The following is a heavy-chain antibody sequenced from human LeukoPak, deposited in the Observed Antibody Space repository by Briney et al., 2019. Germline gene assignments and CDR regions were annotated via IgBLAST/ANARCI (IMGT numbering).Heavy chain of an antibody. D-gene: IGHD6-13*01. CDR2: INHSGST. CDR1: GGSFSGYY. Sequence: SETLSLTCAVYGGSFSGYYWSWIRQPPGKGLEWIGEINHSGSTNYNPSLKSRVTIPVDTSKNQFSLKLSSVTAADTAVYYCARRRGYSSSWYPFDYWGQGTLVTVSS. V-gene: IGHV4-34*01. CDR3: ARRRGYSSSWYPFDY. J-gene: IGHJ4*02.